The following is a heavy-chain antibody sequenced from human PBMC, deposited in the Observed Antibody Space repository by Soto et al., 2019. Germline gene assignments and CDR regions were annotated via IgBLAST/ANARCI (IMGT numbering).Heavy chain of an antibody. CDR2: INPNSGGT. Sequence: ASVKVSCKASGYTFTGYYMHWVRQAPGQGLEWMGWINPNSGGTNYAQKFQGWVTMTRDTSISTAYMELSRLRSDDTAVYYCARGMNYDYVWGSYRSTGWFDPWGQGTLVP. V-gene: IGHV1-2*04. J-gene: IGHJ5*02. CDR1: GYTFTGYY. CDR3: ARGMNYDYVWGSYRSTGWFDP. D-gene: IGHD3-16*02.